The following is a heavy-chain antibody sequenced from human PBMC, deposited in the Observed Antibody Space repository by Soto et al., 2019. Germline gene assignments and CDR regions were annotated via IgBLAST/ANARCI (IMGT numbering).Heavy chain of an antibody. V-gene: IGHV3-15*07. Sequence: EVQLVESGGGLVKPGGSLRLSCAASGFTFSNAWMNWVRQAPGKGLEWVGRIKSKTDGGTTDYAAPVKGRFTISRDDSKNTQYLQMNSLKTEATAVYYCTADPYDSSGYYFDYGGQGTLVTVSS. CDR2: IKSKTDGGTT. CDR1: GFTFSNAW. D-gene: IGHD3-22*01. J-gene: IGHJ4*02. CDR3: TADPYDSSGYYFDY.